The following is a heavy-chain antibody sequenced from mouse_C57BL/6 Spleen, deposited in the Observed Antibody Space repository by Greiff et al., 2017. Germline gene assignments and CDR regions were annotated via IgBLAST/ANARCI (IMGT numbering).Heavy chain of an antibody. V-gene: IGHV1-53*01. CDR1: GYTFTSYW. CDR3: ARRDAMDY. Sequence: QVQLQQPGPELVQPGASVKLSCKASGYTFTSYWIHWVKQRPGQGLEWIGNINTSNGGTNYNEKLKSKATLTVDKSSRTAYMQLSSLPAEDSAVYYCARRDAMDYWGQGTSVTVSA. J-gene: IGHJ4*01. CDR2: INTSNGGT.